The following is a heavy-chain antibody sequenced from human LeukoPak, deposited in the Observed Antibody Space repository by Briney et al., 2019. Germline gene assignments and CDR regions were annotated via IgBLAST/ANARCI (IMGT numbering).Heavy chain of an antibody. J-gene: IGHJ4*02. V-gene: IGHV4-39*07. D-gene: IGHD2-2*01. Sequence: SETLSLTCTVSGGSISSTSYCWGWVRQPPGKGLEWLGSIYYSGSTNYNPSLKSRVTISLDTAKNQFSLRLTYVPAADRAVYYCGREGRVCISTRCPSLDYWGQGTLVTVSS. CDR1: GGSISSTSYC. CDR3: GREGRVCISTRCPSLDY. CDR2: IYYSGST.